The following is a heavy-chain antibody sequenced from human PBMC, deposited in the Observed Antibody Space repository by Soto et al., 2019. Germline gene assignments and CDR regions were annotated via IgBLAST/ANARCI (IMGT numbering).Heavy chain of an antibody. V-gene: IGHV3-48*03. Sequence: QSGGSLRLSCAASGFTFSSYEMNWVRQAPGKGLEWVSYISSSGSTIYYADSVKGRFTISRDNAKNSLYLQMNSLRAEDTAVYYCAGTPRPVVARGWFDPWGQGTLVTVSS. D-gene: IGHD2-15*01. CDR1: GFTFSSYE. CDR2: ISSSGSTI. J-gene: IGHJ5*02. CDR3: AGTPRPVVARGWFDP.